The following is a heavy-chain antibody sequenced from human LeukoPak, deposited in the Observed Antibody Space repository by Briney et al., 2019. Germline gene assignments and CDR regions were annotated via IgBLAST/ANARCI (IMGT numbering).Heavy chain of an antibody. D-gene: IGHD3-3*01. J-gene: IGHJ4*02. CDR2: ISYDGSNK. CDR3: AKERSDFWSGYYDY. Sequence: GGSLRLSCAASGFTFSSYGMHWVRQAPGKGLEWVAVISYDGSNKYYADSVKGRFTISRDNSKNTLYLQMNSLRAEDTAVYYCAKERSDFWSGYYDYWGQGTLVTVSS. V-gene: IGHV3-30*18. CDR1: GFTFSSYG.